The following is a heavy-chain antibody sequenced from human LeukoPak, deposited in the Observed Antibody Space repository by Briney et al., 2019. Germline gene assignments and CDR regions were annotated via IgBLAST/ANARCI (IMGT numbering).Heavy chain of an antibody. Sequence: SETLSLTCTVSGGSISSYYWRWLRQPPGKALEWIGYIYYSGSTNYNPSLKSRVTISVDTSKNQFSLKVSRVTAADTAVYYCARGARRGTYNWLDPWGQGTLVTVSS. D-gene: IGHD4/OR15-4a*01. CDR2: IYYSGST. V-gene: IGHV4-59*12. CDR1: GGSISSYY. CDR3: ARGARRGTYNWLDP. J-gene: IGHJ5*02.